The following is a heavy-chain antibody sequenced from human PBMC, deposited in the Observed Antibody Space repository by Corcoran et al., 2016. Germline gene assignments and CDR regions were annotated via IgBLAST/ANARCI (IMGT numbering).Heavy chain of an antibody. CDR3: ARRISITMIVVWFDP. CDR2: MNPNSGNT. V-gene: IGHV1-8*01. D-gene: IGHD3-22*01. CDR1: GYTFTSYD. J-gene: IGHJ5*02. Sequence: QVQLVQSGAEVKKPGASVKVSCKASGYTFTSYDINWVRQATGQGLEWMGWMNPNSGNTGYAQKFQGRVTMTRNTSISTGYMELSSLRAEDTAVYYCARRISITMIVVWFDPGGQGTLVTVSS.